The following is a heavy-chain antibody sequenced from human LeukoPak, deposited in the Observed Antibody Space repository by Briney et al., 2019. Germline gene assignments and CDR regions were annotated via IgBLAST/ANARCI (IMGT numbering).Heavy chain of an antibody. CDR1: GFTFSTHS. J-gene: IGHJ6*02. V-gene: IGHV3-21*01. CDR2: ITSSSSHI. D-gene: IGHD2-15*01. CDR3: ARDSELLRMDV. Sequence: PGGSLRLSCAASGFTFSTHSMNRVRQAPGKGLEWVSSITSSSSHIYYADSMKGRFTISRDNARNSLFLQMNSLRAEDTAVYYCARDSELLRMDVWGQGTTVTVSS.